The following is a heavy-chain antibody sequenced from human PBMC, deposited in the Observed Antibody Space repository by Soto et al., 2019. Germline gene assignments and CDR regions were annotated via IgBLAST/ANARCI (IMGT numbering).Heavy chain of an antibody. V-gene: IGHV4-59*13. CDR3: AYGGYSSGGCYYYGMDV. D-gene: IGHD4-17*01. CDR1: GGSISSYY. J-gene: IGHJ6*02. Sequence: PSETLSLTCTVSGGSISSYYWSWIRQPPGKGLEWIGYIYYSGSTNYNPSLKSRVTISVDTSKNQFSLKLSSVTTADTAVYYCAYGGYSSGGCYYYGMDVWGQWTPVTVSS. CDR2: IYYSGST.